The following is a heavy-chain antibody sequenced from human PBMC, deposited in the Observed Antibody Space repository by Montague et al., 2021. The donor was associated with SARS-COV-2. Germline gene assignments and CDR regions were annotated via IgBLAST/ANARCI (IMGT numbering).Heavy chain of an antibody. CDR1: GGSISSSSSY. V-gene: IGHV4-39*01. CDR3: AGHVSYDYSKDLYYYYYYGMDI. CDR2: IDYSGSX. D-gene: IGHD4-11*01. Sequence: SETLSLTCTVSGGSISSSSSYCGWLRQPGGKGLEWIGSIDYSGSXYYXSPVKRRVTISVDSSKNQFPMKPSSSTAADTAMYYCAGHVSYDYSKDLYYYYYYGMDIWGQGTTVAVSS. J-gene: IGHJ6*02.